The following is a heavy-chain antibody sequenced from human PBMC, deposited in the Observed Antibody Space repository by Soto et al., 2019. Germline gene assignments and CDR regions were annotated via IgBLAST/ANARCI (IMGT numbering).Heavy chain of an antibody. J-gene: IGHJ4*02. CDR3: ARSSMVTVEYFEF. CDR2: IYDSGST. V-gene: IGHV4-59*11. Sequence: PSETLSLTCSVSGDSLKNHYWAWIRHSPGKGLEWIGNIYDSGSTNYSPALKSRVSMSVDTSKNLFSLKMNSVTAADTAVYYCARSSMVTVEYFEFWGQGTVVT. D-gene: IGHD5-18*01. CDR1: GDSLKNHY.